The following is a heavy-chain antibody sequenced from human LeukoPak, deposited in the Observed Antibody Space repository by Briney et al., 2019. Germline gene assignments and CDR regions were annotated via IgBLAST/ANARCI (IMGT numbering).Heavy chain of an antibody. J-gene: IGHJ4*02. CDR1: GFTLSNHW. CDR2: IKQDGSEK. D-gene: IGHD3-16*01. Sequence: GGSLRLSCAASGFTLSNHWMSWVRQAPGKGLEWVANIKQDGSEKYYVDSVKGRFTISRDNAKNSLYLQMNSLRAEDTAVYYCASTRGSRTRLPFDYWGQGTLVTVSS. CDR3: ASTRGSRTRLPFDY. V-gene: IGHV3-7*01.